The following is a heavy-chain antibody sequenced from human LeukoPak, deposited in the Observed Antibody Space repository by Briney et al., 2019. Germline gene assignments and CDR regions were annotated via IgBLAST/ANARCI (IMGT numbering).Heavy chain of an antibody. Sequence: EASVKVSCKASGYTLTGYYMHWVRQAPGQGLEWMGRINPNSGGTNYAQKFQGRVTMTRDTSISTAYMELSRLRSDDTAVYYCARFSEWPGYFDYWGQGTLVTVSS. CDR1: GYTLTGYY. CDR3: ARFSEWPGYFDY. V-gene: IGHV1-2*06. CDR2: INPNSGGT. J-gene: IGHJ4*02. D-gene: IGHD2-8*01.